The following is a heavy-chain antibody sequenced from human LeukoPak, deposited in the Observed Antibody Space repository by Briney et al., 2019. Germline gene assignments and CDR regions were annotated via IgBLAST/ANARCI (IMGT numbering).Heavy chain of an antibody. D-gene: IGHD3-10*02. V-gene: IGHV3-48*03. CDR2: ISSSGSTI. CDR3: AELGITMIGGV. CDR1: GFTLSSYE. Sequence: GGSLRLSCAASGFTLSSYEMNWVRQAPGKGLEWVSYISSSGSTIYYADSVKGRFTISRDNAKNSLYLQMNSPRAEDTAVYYCAELGITMIGGVWGKGTTVTISS. J-gene: IGHJ6*04.